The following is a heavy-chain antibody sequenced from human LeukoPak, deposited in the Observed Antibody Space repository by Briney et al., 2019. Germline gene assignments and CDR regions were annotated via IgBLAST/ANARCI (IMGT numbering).Heavy chain of an antibody. J-gene: IGHJ1*01. CDR1: GGSFSSYY. CDR3: ARSASGAYCGGDCSWAEYFQH. CDR2: IYYSGST. V-gene: IGHV4-59*01. D-gene: IGHD2-21*02. Sequence: SETLSLTCTVSGGSFSSYYWSWIRQPPGKGLEWIGYIYYSGSTNYNPSLKSRVTISVHTSKNQFSLKLSSVTAADTAVYYCARSASGAYCGGDCSWAEYFQHWGQGTLVTVSS.